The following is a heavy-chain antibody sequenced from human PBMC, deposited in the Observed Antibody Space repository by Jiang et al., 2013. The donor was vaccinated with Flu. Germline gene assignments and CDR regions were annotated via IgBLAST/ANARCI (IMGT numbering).Heavy chain of an antibody. V-gene: IGHV4-59*01. J-gene: IGHJ5*02. D-gene: IGHD3-16*02. CDR1: GGSISSYY. CDR2: IYYSGST. CDR3: ARVLREHVWGTYRHRGWFDP. Sequence: GLVKPSETLSLTCTVSGGSISSYYWSWIRQPPGKGLEWIGYIYYSGSTSYNPSLKSRVTISLGTSKNQFSLKLSSVTAADTAVYYCARVLREHVWGTYRHRGWFDPWGQGTLVTVSS.